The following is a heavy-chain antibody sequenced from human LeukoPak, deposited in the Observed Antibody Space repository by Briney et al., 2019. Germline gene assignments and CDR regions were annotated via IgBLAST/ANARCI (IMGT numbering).Heavy chain of an antibody. CDR3: AREAMTTSNYYYFGIDV. CDR2: INPDSGGT. D-gene: IGHD4-4*01. J-gene: IGHJ6*02. Sequence: APVKVSCKASGYTFTGYYMHWVRQAPGQGLEWMGWINPDSGGTNYAQKFQGRVTMTRDTSISTAYMELSRLRSDDTAVYYCAREAMTTSNYYYFGIDVWGQGTTVTVSS. V-gene: IGHV1-2*02. CDR1: GYTFTGYY.